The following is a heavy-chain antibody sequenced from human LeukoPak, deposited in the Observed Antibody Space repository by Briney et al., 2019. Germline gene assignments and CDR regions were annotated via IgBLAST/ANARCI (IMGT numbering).Heavy chain of an antibody. CDR2: INHSGST. J-gene: IGHJ5*02. CDR3: ARVPLGYPFDP. Sequence: SETLSLTCAVYGGSFSGYYWSWIRQPPGKGLEWIGEINHSGSTNYNPSLKNRVTISVGTSKNQFSLKLSSVTAADTAVYYCARVPLGYPFDPWGQGTLVTVSS. CDR1: GGSFSGYY. D-gene: IGHD1-1*01. V-gene: IGHV4-34*01.